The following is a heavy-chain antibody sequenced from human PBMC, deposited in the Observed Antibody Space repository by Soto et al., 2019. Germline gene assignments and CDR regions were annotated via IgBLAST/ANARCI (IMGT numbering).Heavy chain of an antibody. Sequence: ASVKVSCKASGYSFTSYDINWVRQATGQGLEWMGWMNPNSGNTGYAQKFQGRVTMTRNTSISTAYMELSSLRSEDTAVYYCARCFIRTTGYFAYWGQGTLVPVSS. J-gene: IGHJ4*02. CDR1: GYSFTSYD. D-gene: IGHD3-10*01. CDR2: MNPNSGNT. V-gene: IGHV1-8*01. CDR3: ARCFIRTTGYFAY.